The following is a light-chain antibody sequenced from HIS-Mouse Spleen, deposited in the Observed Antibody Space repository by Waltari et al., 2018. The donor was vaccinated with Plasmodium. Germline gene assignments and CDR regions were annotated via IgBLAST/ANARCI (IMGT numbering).Light chain of an antibody. V-gene: IGKV1-33*01. CDR1: QDLSNY. CDR3: QQYDNLPLT. J-gene: IGKJ4*01. Sequence: DIQMTQSPSSLSASVRDRVTITCQASQDLSNYLNWDQQKPGKGPKTLIYDASNLETGVPSRFSGSGSGTDFTFTISSLQPEDIATYYCQQYDNLPLTFGGGTKVEIK. CDR2: DAS.